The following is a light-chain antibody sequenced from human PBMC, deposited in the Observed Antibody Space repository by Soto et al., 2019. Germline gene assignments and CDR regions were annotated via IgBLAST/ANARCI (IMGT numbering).Light chain of an antibody. CDR1: QSVSSGY. Sequence: EIVLTQSPGTLSLSPGERATLSCRASQSVSSGYLAWYQQKPGQAPRLLIYGASSRATGIPDRFSGSGSGTDFTLTISGLEPEDFAVYYCQQYNNWPPYTFGQGTKLEIK. V-gene: IGKV3-20*01. CDR3: QQYNNWPPYT. CDR2: GAS. J-gene: IGKJ2*01.